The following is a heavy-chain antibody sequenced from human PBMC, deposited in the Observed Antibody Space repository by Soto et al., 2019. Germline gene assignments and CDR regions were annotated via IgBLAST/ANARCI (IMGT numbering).Heavy chain of an antibody. J-gene: IGHJ5*02. V-gene: IGHV1-18*01. Sequence: ASVKVSCKASGYTFTSYGISWVRQAPGQGLEWMGWISAYNGNTNYAQKLQGRVTMTTDTSTSSAYMELSSATAADTAVYYCARHKDDILTGYPNWFDPWGQGTLVTVSS. CDR1: GYTFTSYG. CDR3: ARHKDDILTGYPNWFDP. D-gene: IGHD3-9*01. CDR2: ISAYNGNT.